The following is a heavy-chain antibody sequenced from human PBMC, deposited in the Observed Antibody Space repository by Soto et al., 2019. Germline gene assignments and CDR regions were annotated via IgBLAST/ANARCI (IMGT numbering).Heavy chain of an antibody. CDR3: ARVAVVTTRGGLDY. J-gene: IGHJ4*02. CDR1: GGTFSSYA. D-gene: IGHD2-21*02. Sequence: QVQLVQSGAEVKKPGSSVKVSCKASGGTFSSYAISWVRQAPGQGLEWMGGIIPIFGTANYAQKFQGRVTITAAESTRTAYMELSSLSSEDTAVYYFARVAVVTTRGGLDYWGQGTLVTVSS. CDR2: IIPIFGTA. V-gene: IGHV1-69*12.